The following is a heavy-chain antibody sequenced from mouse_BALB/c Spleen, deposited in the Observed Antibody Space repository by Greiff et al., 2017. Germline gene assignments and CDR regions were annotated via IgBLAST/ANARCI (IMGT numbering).Heavy chain of an antibody. CDR1: GFTFSDYY. V-gene: IGHV5-4*02. Sequence: EVQLVESGGGLVKPGGSLKLSCAASGFTFSDYYMYWVRQTPEKRLEWVATISDGGSYTYYPDSVKGRFTISRDNAKNNLYLQMSSLKSEDTAMYYCARDRGGNYDWFAYWGQGTLVTVSA. CDR3: ARDRGGNYDWFAY. J-gene: IGHJ3*01. CDR2: ISDGGSYT. D-gene: IGHD2-1*01.